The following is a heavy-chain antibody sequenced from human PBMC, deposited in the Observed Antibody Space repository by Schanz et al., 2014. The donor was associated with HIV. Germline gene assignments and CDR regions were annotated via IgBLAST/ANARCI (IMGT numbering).Heavy chain of an antibody. CDR3: AKTSITLGMDV. V-gene: IGHV3-23*01. CDR2: ISGSGGGT. J-gene: IGHJ6*02. D-gene: IGHD1-20*01. Sequence: EVQLLESGGGLVQPGGSLRLTCAASGLTFSGSAMNWVRQAPGKGLEWVSAISGSGGGTFYAGSVKGRFTISRVNSKNTLYLQMNSLRAEDTAIYYCAKTSITLGMDVWGQGTTVTVSS. CDR1: GLTFSGSA.